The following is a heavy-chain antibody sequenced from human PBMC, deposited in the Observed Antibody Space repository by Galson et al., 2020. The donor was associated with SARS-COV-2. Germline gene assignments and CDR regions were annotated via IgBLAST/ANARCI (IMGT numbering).Heavy chain of an antibody. J-gene: IGHJ4*02. CDR1: GYYFISYS. CDR3: VRRPGPYNRWYYFDS. Sequence: GESLKISCKASGYYFISYSNGWVRQVPGKSLEWIGSIYPNDAAKYYGPSFEGQVTISVDRSVNTVYLQWRRLRASDTAMYFGVRRPGPYNRWYYFDSWGQGTLVTVSS. D-gene: IGHD3-16*02. V-gene: IGHV5-51*01. CDR2: IYPNDAAK.